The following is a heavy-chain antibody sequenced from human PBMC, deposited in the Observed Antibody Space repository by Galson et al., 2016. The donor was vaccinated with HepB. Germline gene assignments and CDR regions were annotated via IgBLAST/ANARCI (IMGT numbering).Heavy chain of an antibody. CDR3: ARDPGFRNGMNV. CDR2: SYADGRT. V-gene: IGHV3-53*01. CDR1: GFIVSNDY. Sequence: SLRLSCAASGFIVSNDYMNWVRQAPGKGLEWLSVSYADGRTYYAESVRGRFTISRDNPKNTLFLQMNNLSAEDTAVYYCARDPGFRNGMNVWGQGTTVTVSS. J-gene: IGHJ6*02.